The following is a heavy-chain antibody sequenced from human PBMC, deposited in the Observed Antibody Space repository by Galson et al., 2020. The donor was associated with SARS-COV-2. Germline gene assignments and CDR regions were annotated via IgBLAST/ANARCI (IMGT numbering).Heavy chain of an antibody. V-gene: IGHV3-48*02. D-gene: IGHD2-8*01. CDR2: ISSGGTI. CDR1: GFIFSNFG. Sequence: GESLKISCVASGFIFSNFGMNWVRQAPGKGLEWVSHISSGGTIFYADAVKGRFTISRDNAKSSLFLQMSSLRDEDTAVYYCAGLTTGSNWFWGQGTLVTVSS. CDR3: AGLTTGSNWF. J-gene: IGHJ4*02.